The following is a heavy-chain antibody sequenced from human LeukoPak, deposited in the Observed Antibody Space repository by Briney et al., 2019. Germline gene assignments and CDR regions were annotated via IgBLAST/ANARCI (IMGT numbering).Heavy chain of an antibody. Sequence: SETLSLTCAVYGGSFSGYYWSWIRQPPGKGLEWIGEINHSGTTNYNPSLKSRVTISVDTSKNQFSLKLSSVTAADTAVYYCARARTYYYDSSGYRPGARSPDYWGQGTLVTVSS. D-gene: IGHD3-22*01. V-gene: IGHV4-34*01. CDR1: GGSFSGYY. J-gene: IGHJ4*02. CDR2: INHSGTT. CDR3: ARARTYYYDSSGYRPGARSPDY.